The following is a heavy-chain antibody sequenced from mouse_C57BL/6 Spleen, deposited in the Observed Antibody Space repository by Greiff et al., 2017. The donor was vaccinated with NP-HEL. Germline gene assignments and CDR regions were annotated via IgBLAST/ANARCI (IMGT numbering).Heavy chain of an antibody. CDR1: GFTFSSYA. CDR3: ARDQDDYYYFDY. V-gene: IGHV5-4*01. J-gene: IGHJ2*01. CDR2: ISDGGSYT. D-gene: IGHD2-4*01. Sequence: EVQVVESGGGLVKPGGSLKLSCAASGFTFSSYAMSWVRQTPEKRLEWVATISDGGSYTYYPDNVKGRFTISRDNAKNNLYLQMSHLKSEDTAMYYCARDQDDYYYFDYWGQGTTLTVSS.